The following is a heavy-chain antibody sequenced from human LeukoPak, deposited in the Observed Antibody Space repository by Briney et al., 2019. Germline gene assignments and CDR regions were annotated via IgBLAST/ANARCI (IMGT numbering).Heavy chain of an antibody. CDR1: GGSINNYY. D-gene: IGHD4-17*01. CDR3: ARHEYGDFDFDY. J-gene: IGHJ4*02. CDR2: IFTSGST. Sequence: SETLSLTCAVSGGSINNYYWSWIRQPAGKGLEWIGRIFTSGSTNYNASLKSRVTMSVDTSKNQFSLKLRSVTAADTAVYYCARHEYGDFDFDYWGQGTLVTVSS. V-gene: IGHV4-4*07.